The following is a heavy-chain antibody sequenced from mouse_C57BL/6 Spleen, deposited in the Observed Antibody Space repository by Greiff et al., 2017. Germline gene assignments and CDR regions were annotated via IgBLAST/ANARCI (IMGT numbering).Heavy chain of an antibody. CDR3: ARCVYPYYVDY. CDR1: GYTFTGYY. V-gene: IGHV1-76*01. J-gene: IGHJ2*01. Sequence: QVQLQQSGAELVRPGASVKLSCTASGYTFTGYYINWVRQRPGQGLEWIARIYPGSGNTYYNEKFKGKATLTADKSSSTSYMQLSSLTSEDSAVDFCARCVYPYYVDYWGQGTTLTVSS. CDR2: IYPGSGNT. D-gene: IGHD2-1*01.